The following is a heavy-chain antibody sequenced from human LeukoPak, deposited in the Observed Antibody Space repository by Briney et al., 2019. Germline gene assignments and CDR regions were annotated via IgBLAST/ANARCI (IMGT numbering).Heavy chain of an antibody. Sequence: SVKVSCKASGGTFSSYAISWVRQAPGQGLEWMGRIIPMFDTANYAQKFQGRVTITADKSTSTAYMELSSLRSEDTAVYYCAVRNCSSTTYSGPLDYWGQGTLVTVSS. J-gene: IGHJ4*02. V-gene: IGHV1-69*06. CDR3: AVRNCSSTTYSGPLDY. CDR2: IIPMFDTA. CDR1: GGTFSSYA. D-gene: IGHD2-2*01.